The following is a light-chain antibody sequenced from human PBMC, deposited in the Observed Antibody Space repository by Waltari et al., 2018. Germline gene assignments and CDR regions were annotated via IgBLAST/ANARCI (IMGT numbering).Light chain of an antibody. J-gene: IGLJ3*02. V-gene: IGLV2-14*01. CDR2: EVS. CDR3: SSYTSSSTLL. Sequence: QSALTQPASVSGSPGQSITLSCTGTSSDVGGYNYVSWYHQHPGKAPKLMIYEVSNRPSGVSNRFSGSKSGNTASLTISGLQAEDEADYYCSSYTSSSTLLFGGGTKLTVL. CDR1: SSDVGGYNY.